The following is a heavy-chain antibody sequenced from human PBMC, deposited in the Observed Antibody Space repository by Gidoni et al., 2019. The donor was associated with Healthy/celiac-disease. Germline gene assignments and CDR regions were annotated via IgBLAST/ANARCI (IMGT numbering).Heavy chain of an antibody. V-gene: IGHV1-18*01. CDR2: ISAYNGNK. J-gene: IGHJ6*02. D-gene: IGHD4-17*01. CDR1: VYTFTSYV. CDR3: AISTVVSGGYYYYGMDV. Sequence: QVQLVQSAAEVKKPGASVKVSCTASVYTFTSYVISWVRQAPGQGLEWMGWISAYNGNKNYAQKLQGRVTMTTDTSTSTAYMELRSLRSDDTAVYYCAISTVVSGGYYYYGMDVWGQGTTVTVSS.